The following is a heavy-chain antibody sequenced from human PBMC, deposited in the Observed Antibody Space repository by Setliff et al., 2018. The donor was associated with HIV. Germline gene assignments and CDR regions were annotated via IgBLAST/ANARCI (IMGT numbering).Heavy chain of an antibody. J-gene: IGHJ5*02. CDR3: ARDPGGLYCRGTSCQGGCFDP. CDR2: IFYSGNT. D-gene: IGHD2-2*01. Sequence: NPSETLSLTCTVSGASIRNYYWSWVRQPPGKGLEWIGSIFYSGNTNYNPSLKSRVTISVDKSKNQFSLKLSSVTAADTAVCYCARDPGGLYCRGTSCQGGCFDPWGQGTLVTVSA. V-gene: IGHV4-59*01. CDR1: GASIRNYY.